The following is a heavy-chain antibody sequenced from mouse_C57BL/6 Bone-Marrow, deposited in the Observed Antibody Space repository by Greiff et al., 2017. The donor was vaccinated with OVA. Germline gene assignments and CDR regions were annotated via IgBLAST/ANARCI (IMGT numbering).Heavy chain of an antibody. CDR3: ARSSYWYFDV. V-gene: IGHV7-3*01. CDR1: GFTFTDYY. CDR2: IRNKANGYTT. J-gene: IGHJ1*03. D-gene: IGHD1-1*01. Sequence: EVKLVESGGGLVQPGGSLSLSCAASGFTFTDYYMSWVRQPPGKALEWLGFIRNKANGYTTEYSASLTGRFTISRDNSQSILYLQMNALRAEDSATYYCARSSYWYFDVWGTGTTVTVSS.